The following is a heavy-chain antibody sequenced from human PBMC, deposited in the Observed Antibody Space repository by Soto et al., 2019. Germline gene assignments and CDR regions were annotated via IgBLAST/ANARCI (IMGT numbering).Heavy chain of an antibody. V-gene: IGHV3-30*03. J-gene: IGHJ6*02. CDR1: GFTFSSYG. CDR2: ISYDGSNK. Sequence: QVQLVESGGGVVQPGRSLRLSCAASGFTFSSYGMHWVRQAPGKGLEWVAVISYDGSNKYCADSVKGRFTISRDNSKNTLYLQMNSLRAEDTAVYYCAIGSRKDYAGYYYGMDVWGQGTTVTVSS. CDR3: AIGSRKDYAGYYYGMDV. D-gene: IGHD4-17*01.